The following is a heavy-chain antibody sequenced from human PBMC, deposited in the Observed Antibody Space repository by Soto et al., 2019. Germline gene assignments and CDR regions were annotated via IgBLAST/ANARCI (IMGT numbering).Heavy chain of an antibody. CDR3: ARGRPYKRRDFDY. D-gene: IGHD1-20*01. J-gene: IGHJ4*02. Sequence: SETLSLTCTVSGGSISSGGYYWSWIRQHPGKGLEWIGYIYYSGSTYYNPSLKSRVTISVDTSKNQFSLKLSSVTAADTAVYYCARGRPYKRRDFDYWGQGTLVTVSS. CDR2: IYYSGST. V-gene: IGHV4-31*03. CDR1: GGSISSGGYY.